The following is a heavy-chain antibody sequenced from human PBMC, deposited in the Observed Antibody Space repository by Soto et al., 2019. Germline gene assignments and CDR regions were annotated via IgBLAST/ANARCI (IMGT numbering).Heavy chain of an antibody. V-gene: IGHV3-15*01. D-gene: IGHD2-21*02. J-gene: IGHJ4*02. CDR2: IKSKTGGGTT. CDR1: GFTFSNAW. CDR3: TTDPPYCGGDCSHPLDY. Sequence: EVQLVESGGGLVKPGGSLRLSCAASGFTFSNAWMSWVRQAPGKGLEWVGRIKSKTGGGTTAYAAPVKGRFTISRDASNNTLYLQMNSLKTEATAVYYCTTDPPYCGGDCSHPLDYWGQGTLVTVSS.